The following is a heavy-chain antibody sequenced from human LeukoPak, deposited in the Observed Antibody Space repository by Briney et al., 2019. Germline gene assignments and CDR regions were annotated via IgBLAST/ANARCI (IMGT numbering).Heavy chain of an antibody. Sequence: PSETLSLTCTVSGGSISSYYWSWIRQPPGKGLEWIGYIYYSGSTNYNPSLKSRVTISVATSKNQFSLKLSSVTAADTAVYYCARSGWGVIHKFPDYWGQGTLVTVSS. CDR2: IYYSGST. CDR3: ARSGWGVIHKFPDY. CDR1: GGSISSYY. D-gene: IGHD3-16*02. J-gene: IGHJ4*02. V-gene: IGHV4-59*01.